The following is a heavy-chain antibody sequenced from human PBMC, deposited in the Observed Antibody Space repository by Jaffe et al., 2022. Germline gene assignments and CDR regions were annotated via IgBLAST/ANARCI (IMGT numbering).Heavy chain of an antibody. D-gene: IGHD2-21*01. CDR2: ISISGDST. J-gene: IGHJ6*03. V-gene: IGHV3-48*03. CDR3: VRGVNGKGNMDV. Sequence: EVQLVESGGGLVQPGGSLRLSCATFGFDFSTYEMNWVRQVPGKGLEWISYISISGDSTRYPDSVKGRFSISRDNAKNSLYLQMNRLRVEDTAVYYCVRGVNGKGNMDVWGKGTTVTVSS. CDR1: GFDFSTYE.